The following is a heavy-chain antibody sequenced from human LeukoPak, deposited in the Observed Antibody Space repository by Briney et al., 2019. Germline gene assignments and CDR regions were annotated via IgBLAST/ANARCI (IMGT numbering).Heavy chain of an antibody. CDR1: GGFITSSFY. CDR3: ARLLVTTYYFDY. V-gene: IGHV4-59*01. Sequence: SETLSLTCTVSGGFITSSFYWSWIRQSPGKGLEWIGYIYNSGGTKYNPSLKSRLTISVDTSKNQFSLNLSSVTAADTAVYYCARLLVTTYYFDYWGQGTLVTVSS. J-gene: IGHJ4*02. D-gene: IGHD4-23*01. CDR2: IYNSGGT.